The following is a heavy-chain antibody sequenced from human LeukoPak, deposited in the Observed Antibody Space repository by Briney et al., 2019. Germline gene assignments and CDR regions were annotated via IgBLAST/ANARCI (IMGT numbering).Heavy chain of an antibody. CDR3: AKPDDSSGYYYGYYFDY. CDR1: GFAFSSYS. D-gene: IGHD3-22*01. CDR2: ISSSSSYI. Sequence: RTGGSLRLSCAASGFAFSSYSMNWVRQAPGKGLEWVSSISSSSSYIYYADSVKGRFTISRDNAKNSLYLQMNSLRPEDTAVYYCAKPDDSSGYYYGYYFDYWGQGTLVTVSS. J-gene: IGHJ4*02. V-gene: IGHV3-21*01.